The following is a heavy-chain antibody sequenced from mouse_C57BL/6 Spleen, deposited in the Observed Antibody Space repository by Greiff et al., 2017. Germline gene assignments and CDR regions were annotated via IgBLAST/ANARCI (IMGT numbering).Heavy chain of an antibody. CDR2: INPNNGGT. CDR1: GYTFTDYN. V-gene: IGHV1-22*01. CDR3: ARDGGYDRGYAMDY. J-gene: IGHJ4*01. Sequence: VQLKQPGPALVKPGASVKMSCKASGYTFTDYNMHWVKQSHGKSLEWIGYINPNNGGTSYNQKFKGKATLTVNKSSSTAYMELRSLTSEDSAVYYCARDGGYDRGYAMDYWGQGTSVTVSS. D-gene: IGHD2-2*01.